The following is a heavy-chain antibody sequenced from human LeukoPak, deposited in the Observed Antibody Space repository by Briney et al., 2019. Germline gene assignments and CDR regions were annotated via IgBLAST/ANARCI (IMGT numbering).Heavy chain of an antibody. J-gene: IGHJ4*02. CDR1: GFTFSTYW. CDR3: ARAGSSSSRDY. D-gene: IGHD6-6*01. CDR2: IKEDGSEK. Sequence: GGSLRLSCAASGFTFSTYWMTWVRQAPGKGLEWVANIKEDGSEKPYVDSVKGRFTISRDNAKNSLYLQMNSLRAEDTAVYYCARAGSSSSRDYWGQGTLVTVSS. V-gene: IGHV3-7*04.